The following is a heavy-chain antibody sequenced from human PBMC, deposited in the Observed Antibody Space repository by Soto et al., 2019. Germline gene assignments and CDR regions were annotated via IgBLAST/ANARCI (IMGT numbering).Heavy chain of an antibody. CDR2: ISAYNGNT. CDR3: AKHVRNIVVVPAATGSYNWFDP. J-gene: IGHJ5*02. D-gene: IGHD2-2*01. V-gene: IGHV1-18*01. CDR1: GDTFTRYV. Sequence: ASVKVSCKGYGDTFTRYVISWVRQAPGQGLEWMGWISAYNGNTNYAQKLQGRVTMTTDTSTSTAYMELRSLRSDDTAVYYCAKHVRNIVVVPAATGSYNWFDPSGHDTLVILS.